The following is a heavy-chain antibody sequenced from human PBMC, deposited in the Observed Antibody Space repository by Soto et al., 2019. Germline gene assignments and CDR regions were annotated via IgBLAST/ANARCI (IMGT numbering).Heavy chain of an antibody. CDR1: GFTFSSYA. J-gene: IGHJ3*02. CDR3: ATFDYGDAFDI. V-gene: IGHV3-23*01. Sequence: GGSLRLSCAASGFTFSSYAMSWVRQAPGKGLEWVSAISGSDGSTYYADSVKGRFTISRDNSKNTLYLQMNSLRAEDAAVYYCATFDYGDAFDIWGQGTMVTVSS. D-gene: IGHD3-10*01. CDR2: ISGSDGST.